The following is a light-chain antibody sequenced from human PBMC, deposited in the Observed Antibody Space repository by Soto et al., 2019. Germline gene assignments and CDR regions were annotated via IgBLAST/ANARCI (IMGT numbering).Light chain of an antibody. Sequence: YELTQPPSLSVAPGQTARITCGGNNIGTKNVHWYQQQPGQAPVLVVYDDQDRPSGIPERFSGSNSGNTATLTISRVEAGDEADYYCQVWDNRGIFGGGTKLTVL. CDR2: DDQ. J-gene: IGLJ2*01. V-gene: IGLV3-21*02. CDR1: NIGTKN. CDR3: QVWDNRGI.